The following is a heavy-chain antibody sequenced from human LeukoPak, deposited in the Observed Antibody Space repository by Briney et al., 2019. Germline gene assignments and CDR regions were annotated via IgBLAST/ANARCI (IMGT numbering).Heavy chain of an antibody. CDR2: INHSGST. Sequence: SETLSLTCAVYGGSFSGYYWSWIRQPPGKGLEWIGEINHSGSTNYNPSLKSRVTISVDTSKNQFSLKRSSVTAADTAVYYCVRDLGYCTNGVCDYGKGFDYWGQGTLVTVSS. CDR3: VRDLGYCTNGVCDYGKGFDY. CDR1: GGSFSGYY. V-gene: IGHV4-34*01. J-gene: IGHJ4*02. D-gene: IGHD2-8*01.